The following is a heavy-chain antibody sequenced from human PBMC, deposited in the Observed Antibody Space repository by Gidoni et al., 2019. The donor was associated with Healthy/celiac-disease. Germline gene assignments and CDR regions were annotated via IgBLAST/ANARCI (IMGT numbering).Heavy chain of an antibody. CDR1: GGSISSSSFY. D-gene: IGHD6-19*01. CDR2: IYYSGST. Sequence: QLQLQESGPGLVKPSETLSLTCTVSGGSISSSSFYWGWIRPPPGKGLEWIGSIYYSGSTYYNPSLKGRVTLSVDTAKNQFSLKPGSGTAADTAVYYWAAEQGLVYYFDYWGQGTLVTVSS. J-gene: IGHJ4*02. V-gene: IGHV4-39*01. CDR3: AAEQGLVYYFDY.